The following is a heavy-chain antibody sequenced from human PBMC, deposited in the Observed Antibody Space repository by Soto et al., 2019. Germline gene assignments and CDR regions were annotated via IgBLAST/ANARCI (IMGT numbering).Heavy chain of an antibody. CDR3: ARFSGDYNDKSGYSAWEF. CDR1: GYTFVTYS. CDR2: VNTANGNT. Sequence: ASVKVSCKASGYTFVTYSMHWVRQAPGQRLEWMGWVNTANGNTIYSQKFQDRVTITRDTSSSTAYMELGSLRSEDTAVYYCARFSGDYNDKSGYSAWEFWGQGTLVTVSS. J-gene: IGHJ4*02. V-gene: IGHV1-3*04. D-gene: IGHD3-22*01.